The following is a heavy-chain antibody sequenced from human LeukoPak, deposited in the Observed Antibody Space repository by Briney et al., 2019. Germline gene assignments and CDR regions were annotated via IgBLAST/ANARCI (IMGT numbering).Heavy chain of an antibody. D-gene: IGHD2-15*01. Sequence: PSETLSLTCTVSGGSISSYYWSWIRQPPGKGLEWIGEINHSGSTNYNPSLKSRVTISVDTSKNQFSLKLSSVTAADTAVYYCALGYCSGGSCYSDAFDIWGQGTMVTVSS. CDR2: INHSGST. CDR1: GGSISSYY. V-gene: IGHV4-34*01. CDR3: ALGYCSGGSCYSDAFDI. J-gene: IGHJ3*02.